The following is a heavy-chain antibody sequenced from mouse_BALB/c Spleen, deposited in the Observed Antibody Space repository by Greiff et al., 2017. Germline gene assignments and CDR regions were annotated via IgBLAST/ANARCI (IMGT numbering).Heavy chain of an antibody. V-gene: IGHV14-3*02. D-gene: IGHD3-1*01. J-gene: IGHJ4*01. Sequence: EVKLMESGAELVKPGASVKLSCTASGFNIKDTYMHWVKQRPEQGLEWIGRIDPANGNTKYDPKFQGKATITADTSSNTAYLQLSSLTSEDTAVYYCARRGTARATDYAMDYWGQGTSVTVSS. CDR3: ARRGTARATDYAMDY. CDR2: IDPANGNT. CDR1: GFNIKDTY.